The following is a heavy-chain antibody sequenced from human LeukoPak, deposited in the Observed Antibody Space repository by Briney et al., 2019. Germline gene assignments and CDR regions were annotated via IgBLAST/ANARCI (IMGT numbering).Heavy chain of an antibody. Sequence: SETLSLTCTVSGGSISSSSYYWGWIRQPPGKGLEWIGSIYYSGSTYYNPSLKSRVTISVDTSKNQFSLKLSSVTAADTAVYYCARDFTMVRGIRPRTFEYFDLWGRGTLVTVSS. CDR2: IYYSGST. V-gene: IGHV4-39*07. CDR3: ARDFTMVRGIRPRTFEYFDL. D-gene: IGHD3-10*01. J-gene: IGHJ2*01. CDR1: GGSISSSSYY.